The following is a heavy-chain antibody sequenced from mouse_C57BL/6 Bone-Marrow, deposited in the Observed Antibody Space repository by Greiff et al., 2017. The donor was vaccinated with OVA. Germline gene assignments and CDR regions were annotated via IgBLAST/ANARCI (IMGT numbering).Heavy chain of an antibody. CDR1: GFTFSSYG. V-gene: IGHV5-6*01. CDR3: ARHHYYGSSYVGWFAY. J-gene: IGHJ3*01. Sequence: EVHLVESGGDLVKPGGSLKLSCAASGFTFSSYGMSWVRQTPDKRLEWVATISSGGSYTYYPDSVKGRFTISRDNAKNTLYLQMSSLKSEDTAMYYCARHHYYGSSYVGWFAYWGQGTLVTVSA. CDR2: ISSGGSYT. D-gene: IGHD1-1*01.